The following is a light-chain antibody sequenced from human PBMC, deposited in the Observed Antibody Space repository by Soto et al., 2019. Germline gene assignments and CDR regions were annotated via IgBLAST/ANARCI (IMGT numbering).Light chain of an antibody. CDR1: SSDVGSYNL. CDR3: CSYAGSSYV. CDR2: EGS. Sequence: ALTQPASVSGSPGQSITISCTGTSSDVGSYNLVSWYQQHPGKAPKLMIYEGSKRPSGVSNRFSGSKSGNTASLTISGLQAEDEADYYCCSYAGSSYVFGTGTKLTVL. V-gene: IGLV2-23*01. J-gene: IGLJ1*01.